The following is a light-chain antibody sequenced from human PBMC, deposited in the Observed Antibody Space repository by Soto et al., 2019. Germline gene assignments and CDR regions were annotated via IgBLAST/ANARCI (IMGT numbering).Light chain of an antibody. V-gene: IGLV1-40*01. J-gene: IGLJ3*02. Sequence: QAVVTQPPSVSGAPGQRVTISCTGSSSNIGAGYDVHWYQQLPGTAPKLLIYGNSNRPSGVPDRFSGSKSGTSASLAITGLQAEDEEDYYCQSYDSSLSGWVFGGGTKLTVL. CDR2: GNS. CDR1: SSNIGAGYD. CDR3: QSYDSSLSGWV.